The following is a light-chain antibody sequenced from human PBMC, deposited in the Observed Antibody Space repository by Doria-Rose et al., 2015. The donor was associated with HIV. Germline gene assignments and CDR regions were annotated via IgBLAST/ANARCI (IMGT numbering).Light chain of an antibody. J-gene: IGKJ3*01. Sequence: TQSPESLGMSLGERATLSCKSNQSPLYTSKNYLAWYQQKPGQPPKLLIYWASTRQSGVPARFSGSGSGTDFTLTISSLEAEDVAVYYCQQYYDTPSFGPGTTVDIK. V-gene: IGKV4-1*01. CDR2: WAS. CDR1: QSPLYTSKNY. CDR3: QQYYDTPS.